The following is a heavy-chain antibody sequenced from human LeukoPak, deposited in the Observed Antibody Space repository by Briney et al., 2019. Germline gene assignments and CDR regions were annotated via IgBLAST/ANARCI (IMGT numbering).Heavy chain of an antibody. V-gene: IGHV1-2*06. CDR1: GYTFTGYY. D-gene: IGHD5-12*01. CDR2: INPNSGGT. J-gene: IGHJ5*02. CDR3: ARLPERGYSGYGVNWFDP. Sequence: ASVKVSCKASGYTFTGYYMHWVRQAPGQGLEWMGRINPNSGGTNYAQKFQGRATMTRDTSISTAYMELSRLRSDDTAVYYCARLPERGYSGYGVNWFDPWGQGTLVTVSS.